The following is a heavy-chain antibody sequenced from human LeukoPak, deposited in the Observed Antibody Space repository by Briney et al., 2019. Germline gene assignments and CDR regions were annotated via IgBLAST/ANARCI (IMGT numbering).Heavy chain of an antibody. V-gene: IGHV1-3*01. Sequence: GASVKASCKASGNTFTSYAIHWVRQAPGQRLEWMGWINAGYGNIKYPQDFQGRVTITRDTSANTAYMELSSLRSEDTAVYYWARVGTTTADYWGQGTLVTVSS. D-gene: IGHD4-17*01. CDR2: INAGYGNI. J-gene: IGHJ4*02. CDR3: ARVGTTTADY. CDR1: GNTFTSYA.